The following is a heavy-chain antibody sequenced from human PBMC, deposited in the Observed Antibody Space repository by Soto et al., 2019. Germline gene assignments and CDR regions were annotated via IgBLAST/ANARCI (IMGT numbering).Heavy chain of an antibody. J-gene: IGHJ4*02. Sequence: QGHLVQSGAEVKKPGASVKVSCKGSGYGLTTDGITWVRQAPGQGLEWMAWISAHNGNTNYAQKLQGRVTVTRDTSTSTAYMELRSLRSDDTAVYYCARGRYGDYWGQGALVTVSS. CDR3: ARGRYGDY. CDR1: GYGLTTDG. D-gene: IGHD1-1*01. CDR2: ISAHNGNT. V-gene: IGHV1-18*01.